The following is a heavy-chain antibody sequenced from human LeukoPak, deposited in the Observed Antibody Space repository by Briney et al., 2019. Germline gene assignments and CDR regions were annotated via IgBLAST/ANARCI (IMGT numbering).Heavy chain of an antibody. Sequence: PGGSLRLSFAASRFTFSSYEMNWVRQAPGKGLEWVSYISSSGSTIYYADSVRGRFTISRDNAKNSLYLQMNSLRAEDTAVYYCARWVTADRGKKDAFDIWGQGTMVTVSS. D-gene: IGHD2-21*02. CDR3: ARWVTADRGKKDAFDI. CDR2: ISSSGSTI. J-gene: IGHJ3*02. CDR1: RFTFSSYE. V-gene: IGHV3-48*03.